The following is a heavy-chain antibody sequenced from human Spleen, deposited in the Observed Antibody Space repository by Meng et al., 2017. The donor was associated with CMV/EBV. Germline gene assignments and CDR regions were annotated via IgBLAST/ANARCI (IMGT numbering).Heavy chain of an antibody. V-gene: IGHV3-30-3*01. D-gene: IGHD3-10*01. Sequence: GGSLRLSCAASGFTFSNYALHWVRQAPGKGLEWVALISYDGNKKYYADSVKGRFTISRDNSKNTLFLQMNSLRAEDTANYYCARDSYGSGNYWTQLDYWGQGTLVTVSS. J-gene: IGHJ4*02. CDR2: ISYDGNKK. CDR1: GFTFSNYA. CDR3: ARDSYGSGNYWTQLDY.